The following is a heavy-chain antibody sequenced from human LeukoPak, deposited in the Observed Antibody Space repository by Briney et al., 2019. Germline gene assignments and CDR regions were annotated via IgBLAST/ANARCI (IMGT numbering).Heavy chain of an antibody. CDR1: GGSFSGYY. CDR3: ARRSRSGSGWLIKY. V-gene: IGHV4-34*01. J-gene: IGHJ4*02. CDR2: IDYSGST. Sequence: SETLSLTCAVYGGSFSGYYWSWFRQPPGQGLEWIGEIDYSGSTNYNPSLKSRVTISVDTSKNQFSLKLTSVTAADTAVYYCARRSRSGSGWLIKYWGQGTLVTVSS. D-gene: IGHD6-19*01.